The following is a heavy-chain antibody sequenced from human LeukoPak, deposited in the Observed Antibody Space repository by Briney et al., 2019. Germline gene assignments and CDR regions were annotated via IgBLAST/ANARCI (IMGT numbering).Heavy chain of an antibody. J-gene: IGHJ5*02. CDR1: GGSFSGYY. CDR3: ARGRYCSGGSCYSSNWFDP. V-gene: IGHV4-34*01. CDR2: INHSGST. D-gene: IGHD2-15*01. Sequence: PSETLSLTCAVYGGSFSGYYWSWIRQPPGKGLEWIGEINHSGSTNYNPSLKSRVTISVDRSKNQFSLKLSSVTAADTAVYYCARGRYCSGGSCYSSNWFDPWGQGTLVTVSS.